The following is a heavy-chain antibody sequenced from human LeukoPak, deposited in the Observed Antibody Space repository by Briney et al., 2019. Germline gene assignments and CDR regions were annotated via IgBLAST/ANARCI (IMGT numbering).Heavy chain of an antibody. J-gene: IGHJ1*01. CDR2: IDHGGVT. V-gene: IGHV4-61*02. CDR1: GASIDFESYH. Sequence: SQTLSLTCTVSGASIDFESYHWPWVRQSAGKGLEWIGRIDHGGVTNYNPSLQSRVTISLDTSQKQFSLKLSSVTAADTAVYYCARGHDYYSEYFQHWDQGTLVSVSS. D-gene: IGHD1-26*01. CDR3: ARGHDYYSEYFQH.